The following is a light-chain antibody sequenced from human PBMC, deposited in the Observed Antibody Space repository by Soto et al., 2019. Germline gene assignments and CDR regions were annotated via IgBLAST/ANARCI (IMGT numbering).Light chain of an antibody. CDR3: TSYAGSNTPYV. Sequence: SVRTQPRSVSGSPGQSVTISCTGTSSDVGAYNYVSWYQQHPGKAPKFLIYDVSKRPSGVPDRFSGSKSDNTASLTISGLEAEDEADYYCTSYAGSNTPYVFGTGTKVTVL. CDR2: DVS. CDR1: SSDVGAYNY. V-gene: IGLV2-11*01. J-gene: IGLJ1*01.